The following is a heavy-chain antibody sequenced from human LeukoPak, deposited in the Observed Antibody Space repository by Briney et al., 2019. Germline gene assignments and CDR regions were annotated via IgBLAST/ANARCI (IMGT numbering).Heavy chain of an antibody. CDR1: GYSLSSGYY. CDR3: ARGGIAAVADFDC. D-gene: IGHD6-13*01. J-gene: IGHJ4*02. V-gene: IGHV4-38-2*02. CDR2: IYHSGST. Sequence: SETLSLTCTVSGYSLSSGYYWGWIRRPPGKGLEGIGSIYHSGSTYYNPSLKSRVTISVDTSKNQFSLKLSSVTAADTAVYYCARGGIAAVADFDCWGQGTLVTVSS.